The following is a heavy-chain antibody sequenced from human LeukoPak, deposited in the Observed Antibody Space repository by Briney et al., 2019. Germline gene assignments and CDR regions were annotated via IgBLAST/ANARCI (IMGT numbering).Heavy chain of an antibody. Sequence: ASVKVSCKASGYTFTDYYMHWVRQAPGQGLEWMGWINPNSGGTNYAQNFQGRVTMTRDTSISAAYMELSRLRSDDTAVHYCTRVYSGSLSDYWGQGTLVTVSS. J-gene: IGHJ4*02. V-gene: IGHV1-2*02. CDR2: INPNSGGT. CDR1: GYTFTDYY. CDR3: TRVYSGSLSDY. D-gene: IGHD1-26*01.